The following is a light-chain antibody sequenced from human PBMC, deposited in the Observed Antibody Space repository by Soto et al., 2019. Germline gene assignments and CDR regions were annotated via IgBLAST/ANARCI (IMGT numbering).Light chain of an antibody. V-gene: IGKV3-20*01. CDR2: GAS. CDR3: QQYGSSPGT. CDR1: QSVSSSY. Sequence: EIVMTQSPATLSVSPAERATLSCRASQSVSSSYLAWYQQKPGQAPRLLIYGASSRATGIPDRFSGSGSGTDFTLTISRLEPEDFAVYYCQQYGSSPGTFGQGTKVDIK. J-gene: IGKJ1*01.